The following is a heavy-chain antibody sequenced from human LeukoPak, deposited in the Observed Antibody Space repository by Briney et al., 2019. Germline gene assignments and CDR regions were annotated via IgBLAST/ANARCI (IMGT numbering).Heavy chain of an antibody. Sequence: SETLSLTCTASGGSVSSYYWSWIRQPAGKGLEWIGRIHASGSTNYTPSLKSRVTMSVDASKNHFSLKLSSVTAADTAVYYCARDGYSSGWFGGFDYWGQGTLVTVSS. CDR1: GGSVSSYY. CDR3: ARDGYSSGWFGGFDY. J-gene: IGHJ4*02. D-gene: IGHD6-19*01. CDR2: IHASGST. V-gene: IGHV4-4*07.